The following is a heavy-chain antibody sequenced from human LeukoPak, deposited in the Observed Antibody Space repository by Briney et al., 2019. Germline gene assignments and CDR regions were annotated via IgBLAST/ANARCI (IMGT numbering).Heavy chain of an antibody. CDR2: INQGGSGK. CDR3: ARDRKSSAGSDF. Sequence: PGGSLRLSCAASGFTFSNYWMSWVRQAPGEGLEWVANINQGGSGKYYLDSVKGRFSISRDNAKNSLFLQMDSLRADDTAVYYCARDRKSSAGSDFRGQGTRVTVSS. CDR1: GFTFSNYW. V-gene: IGHV3-7*01. D-gene: IGHD6-13*01. J-gene: IGHJ4*02.